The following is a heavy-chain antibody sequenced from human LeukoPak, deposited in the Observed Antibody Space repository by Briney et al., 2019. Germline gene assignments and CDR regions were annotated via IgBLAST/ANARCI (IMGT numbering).Heavy chain of an antibody. CDR3: AKANAPTGIAAAGTGY. CDR2: VRFDGRET. CDR1: GFTFSRYD. Sequence: PGGSLRLSCVASGFTFSRYDMHWVRQAPGKGLEWLAFVRFDGRETFYADSVKGRFTISRDNSKNTLYLQMNSLRAEDTAVYYCAKANAPTGIAAAGTGYWGQGTLVTVSS. V-gene: IGHV3-30*02. D-gene: IGHD6-13*01. J-gene: IGHJ4*02.